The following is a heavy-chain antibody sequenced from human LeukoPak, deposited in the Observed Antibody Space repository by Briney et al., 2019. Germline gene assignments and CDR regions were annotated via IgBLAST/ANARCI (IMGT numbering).Heavy chain of an antibody. J-gene: IGHJ6*02. CDR1: GYTFSIYA. CDR3: ARDLPPYSSGWYDYDYGMDV. V-gene: IGHV3-30*04. D-gene: IGHD6-19*01. CDR2: ISYEGSNK. Sequence: GGSLRLSCAASGYTFSIYAMHWVRQAPGKGLEWVAVISYEGSNKYYTDSVKGQFTISRDNSKNTLYLQKNSLRAEDTAVYYCARDLPPYSSGWYDYDYGMDVWGQGTTVTVSS.